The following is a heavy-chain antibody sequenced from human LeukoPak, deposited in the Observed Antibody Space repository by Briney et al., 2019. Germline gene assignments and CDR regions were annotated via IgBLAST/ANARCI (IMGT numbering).Heavy chain of an antibody. CDR2: ISSSSSYI. V-gene: IGHV3-21*01. J-gene: IGHJ4*02. CDR3: ARDPSSGWYGGAYYFDY. D-gene: IGHD6-19*01. CDR1: GFTFSSYS. Sequence: GRSLRLSCAASGFTFSSYSMNWVRQPPGKGLEWVSSISSSSSYIYYADSVKGRFTISRDNAKNSLYLQMNSMRAEDTAVYYCARDPSSGWYGGAYYFDYWGQGTLVTVSS.